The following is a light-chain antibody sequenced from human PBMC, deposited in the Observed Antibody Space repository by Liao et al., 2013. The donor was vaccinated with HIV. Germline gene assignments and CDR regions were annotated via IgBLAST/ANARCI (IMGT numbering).Light chain of an antibody. CDR3: QAWDSNTAYV. CDR1: NIGSKS. CDR2: QDT. Sequence: SYVLTQPPSVSVAPGKTARITCGGNNIGSKSVHWHQQRPGQSPVLVIYQDTKRRSGIPERFSGSNSGNTATLTISGTQAMDEADYYCQAWDSNTAYVFGTGTKVTVL. V-gene: IGLV3-21*01. J-gene: IGLJ1*01.